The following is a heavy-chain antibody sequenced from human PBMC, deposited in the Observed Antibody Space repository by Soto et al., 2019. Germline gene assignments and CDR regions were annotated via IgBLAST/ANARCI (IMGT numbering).Heavy chain of an antibody. CDR2: IYYSGST. V-gene: IGHV4-59*01. Sequence: SETLSLTCTVSGGSISSYYWSWIRQPPGKGLEWIGYIYYSGSTNYNPSLKSRVTISVDNTKNSVYLQMNSLRVDDTALYYCTKDKGPTGTASDFWGQGTLVTVSS. CDR3: TKDKGPTGTASDF. J-gene: IGHJ4*02. CDR1: GGSISSYY. D-gene: IGHD1-1*01.